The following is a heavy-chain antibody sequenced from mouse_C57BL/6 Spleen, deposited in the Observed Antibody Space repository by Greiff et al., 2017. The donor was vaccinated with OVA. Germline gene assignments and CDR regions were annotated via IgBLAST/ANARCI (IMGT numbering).Heavy chain of an antibody. CDR3: ARSYYYGSLFAY. CDR1: GYTFTSYW. J-gene: IGHJ3*01. CDR2: IDPSDSYT. V-gene: IGHV1-59*01. Sequence: VQLQQPGAELVRPGTSVKLSCKASGYTFTSYWMHWVKQRPGQGLEWIGVIDPSDSYTNYNQKFKGKATLTVDTSSSTAYMQLSSLTSEDSAVYYCARSYYYGSLFAYWGQGTLVTVSA. D-gene: IGHD1-1*01.